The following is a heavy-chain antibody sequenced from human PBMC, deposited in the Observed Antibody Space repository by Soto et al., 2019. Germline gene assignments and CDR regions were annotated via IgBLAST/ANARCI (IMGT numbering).Heavy chain of an antibody. CDR3: ARKGGRIAAFNWFDP. CDR1: GGSINSENYY. CDR2: IYPSGKT. Sequence: QVQLQESGPGLVKPSETLSLTCTVSGGSINSENYYWTWIRQRPGKGLEWIGYIYPSGKTYYNPSPKSRVALSIDTSNNHFSLNRTSVTAADTAGYYCARKGGRIAAFNWFDPWGQGTLVTVSS. V-gene: IGHV4-31*03. D-gene: IGHD6-6*01. J-gene: IGHJ5*02.